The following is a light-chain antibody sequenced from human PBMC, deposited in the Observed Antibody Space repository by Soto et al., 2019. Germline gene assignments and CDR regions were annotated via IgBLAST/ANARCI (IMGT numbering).Light chain of an antibody. CDR1: RSNVGSNF. J-gene: IGLJ2*01. V-gene: IGLV1-47*01. CDR2: RNN. Sequence: QSVLTQPPSASGTPGQRVTISCSGSRSNVGSNFVYWYQQLPGTAPRLLIYRNNQRPSGVPDRFAASKSGTSASLAISGLRSEDEADYHCAAWDDSLSGPLFGGGTKLTVL. CDR3: AAWDDSLSGPL.